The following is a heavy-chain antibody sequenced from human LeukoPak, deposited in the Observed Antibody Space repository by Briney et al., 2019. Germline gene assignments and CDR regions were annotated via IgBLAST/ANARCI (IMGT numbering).Heavy chain of an antibody. J-gene: IGHJ4*02. Sequence: GGSLRLSCAASGFTFSSYSMNWVRQAPGKGLEWVSYISSSSSTIYCADSVKGRFTISRDNAKNSLYLQMNSLRAEDTAVYYCARVAYYYDSSGEGDWGQGTLVTVSS. D-gene: IGHD3-22*01. V-gene: IGHV3-48*01. CDR1: GFTFSSYS. CDR2: ISSSSSTI. CDR3: ARVAYYYDSSGEGD.